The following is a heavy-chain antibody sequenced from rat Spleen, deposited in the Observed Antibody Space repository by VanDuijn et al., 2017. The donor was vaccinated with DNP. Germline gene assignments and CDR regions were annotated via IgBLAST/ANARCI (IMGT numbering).Heavy chain of an antibody. CDR2: ISTGGGNT. CDR1: GFTFSDHN. D-gene: IGHD1-12*02. J-gene: IGHJ3*01. V-gene: IGHV5-25*01. Sequence: EVQLVESGGGLVQPGRSLKLSCAASGFTFSDHNMAWVRQAPKKGLEWVASISTGGGNTYYRDSVKGRFTISRDNAKNTLYLQMDSLRSEDTATYYCARGTMMVVTPFAYWGQGTPVTVSS. CDR3: ARGTMMVVTPFAY.